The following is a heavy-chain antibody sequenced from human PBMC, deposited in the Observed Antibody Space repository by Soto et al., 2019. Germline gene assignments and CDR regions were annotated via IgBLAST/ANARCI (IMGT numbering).Heavy chain of an antibody. J-gene: IGHJ5*02. Sequence: QLQLQESGPGLVKPSETLSLTCTVSGGSISSSSYYWGWIRQPPGKGLEWIGSIYYSGSTYYNPSLKSRVTISVDTSKNQFSLKLSSVTAADTAVYYCARYYDFWSGYYFEPVEGFDPWGQGTLVTVSS. CDR2: IYYSGST. V-gene: IGHV4-39*01. D-gene: IGHD3-3*01. CDR1: GGSISSSSYY. CDR3: ARYYDFWSGYYFEPVEGFDP.